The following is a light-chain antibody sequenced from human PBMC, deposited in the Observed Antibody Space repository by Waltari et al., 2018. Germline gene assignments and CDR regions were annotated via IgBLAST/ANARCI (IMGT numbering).Light chain of an antibody. J-gene: IGLJ3*02. CDR2: DDN. Sequence: QSALTQPASVSGSPGQSITISCTGTSSAVGNYNLVSWYQQYPGKAPKVMIYDDNRRPSGVSDRFSGSKSGNTASLTISGVQAEDEADYCCCSYAGSYTWVFGGGTKLTVL. CDR1: SSAVGNYNL. CDR3: CSYAGSYTWV. V-gene: IGLV2-23*01.